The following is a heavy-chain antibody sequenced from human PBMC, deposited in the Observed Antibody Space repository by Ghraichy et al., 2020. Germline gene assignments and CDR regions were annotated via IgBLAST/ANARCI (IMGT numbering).Heavy chain of an antibody. CDR2: IYYSGTT. J-gene: IGHJ4*02. V-gene: IGHV4-31*03. CDR3: ARFYYYHNSGYYPGDFDY. Sequence: TLSLTCTVAGGSITNGGYYWSWIRQQPGKGLEWIGYIYYSGTTYYNPSLKSRVTISVDTSKNQFSLKLSSVTAADTAVYYCARFYYYHNSGYYPGDFDYWGQGTQVTVSS. CDR1: GGSITNGGYY. D-gene: IGHD3-22*01.